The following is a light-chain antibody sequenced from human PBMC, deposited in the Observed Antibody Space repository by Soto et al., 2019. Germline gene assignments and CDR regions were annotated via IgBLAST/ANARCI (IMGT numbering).Light chain of an antibody. CDR1: QSVSSD. V-gene: IGKV3D-15*01. CDR2: GAS. J-gene: IGKJ1*01. Sequence: EIVMTQSPATLSVSPGERATLSCRASQSVSSDLAWYHQKPGQAPRLLIYGASSRATGIPDRFSGSGSGTDFTLTISTLQSEDFAVYYCQQYNNWPQITFGQGTKVDIK. CDR3: QQYNNWPQIT.